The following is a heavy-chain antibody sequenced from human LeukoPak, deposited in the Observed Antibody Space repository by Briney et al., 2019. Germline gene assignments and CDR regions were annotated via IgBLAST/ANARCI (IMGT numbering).Heavy chain of an antibody. CDR1: GGSFSGYY. V-gene: IGHV4-34*01. J-gene: IGHJ4*02. CDR2: ISHSGST. D-gene: IGHD6-19*01. Sequence: SETLSLTCAVYGGSFSGYYWSWIRQPPGKGLQWIGEISHSGSTDYNPSLKSRVTISVDTSKNQFSLKLSSVTAADTAVYYCASESGIAVAGTGYWGQGTLVTVSS. CDR3: ASESGIAVAGTGY.